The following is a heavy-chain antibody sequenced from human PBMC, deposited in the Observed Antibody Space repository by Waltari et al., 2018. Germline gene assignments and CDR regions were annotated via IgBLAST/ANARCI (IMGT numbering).Heavy chain of an antibody. CDR2: ISSSSSYI. CDR1: GFTFSSYS. Sequence: EVQLVESGGGLVKPGGSLRLSCAASGFTFSSYSMNWVCQAPGKGLEWVSSISSSSSYIYYADPVKGRFTISRDNAKNSLYLQMNSLRAEDTAVYYCARGPARYNWFDPWGQGTLVTVSS. CDR3: ARGPARYNWFDP. J-gene: IGHJ5*02. V-gene: IGHV3-21*01.